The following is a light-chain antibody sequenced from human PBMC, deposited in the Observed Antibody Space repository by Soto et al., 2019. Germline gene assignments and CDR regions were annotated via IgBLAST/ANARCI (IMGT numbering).Light chain of an antibody. CDR1: SSDIGNYNY. CDR3: CSYSAITSLGGV. J-gene: IGLJ3*02. Sequence: QSALTQPASVSGSPGQSITISCTGTSSDIGNYNYVSWYQQHAGEAPKLIIYEVSHRPSGVSSRFSGSKSGNTASLTISRLQAVDEADYYCCSYSAITSLGGVFCGGTKLTVL. CDR2: EVS. V-gene: IGLV2-14*01.